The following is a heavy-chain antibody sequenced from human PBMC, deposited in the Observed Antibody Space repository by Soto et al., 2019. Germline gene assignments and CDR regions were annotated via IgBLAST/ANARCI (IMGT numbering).Heavy chain of an antibody. V-gene: IGHV5-10-1*01. D-gene: IGHD2-2*01. CDR2: IDPSDSYT. J-gene: IGHJ6*02. Sequence: GESLKISCKGSGYSFTSYWISWVRQMPGKGLEWMGRIDPSDSYTNYSPSFQGHVTISADKSISTAYLQWSSLKASDTAMYYCARQPIVVVPAAYYYGMDVWGQGTTVTVSS. CDR1: GYSFTSYW. CDR3: ARQPIVVVPAAYYYGMDV.